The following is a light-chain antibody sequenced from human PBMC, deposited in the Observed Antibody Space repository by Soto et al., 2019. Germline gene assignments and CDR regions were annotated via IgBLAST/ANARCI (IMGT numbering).Light chain of an antibody. J-gene: IGKJ3*01. V-gene: IGKV3-20*01. CDR3: QQYQT. Sequence: EIVLTQSPGTLSLSPGERATLSCRASQSVSSSYLAWYQQKPGQAPRLLIYATSSRAAGIPDRFSGSGSGTDFTLTISRLEPEDFAVYYCQQYQTFGPGPKVDI. CDR2: ATS. CDR1: QSVSSSY.